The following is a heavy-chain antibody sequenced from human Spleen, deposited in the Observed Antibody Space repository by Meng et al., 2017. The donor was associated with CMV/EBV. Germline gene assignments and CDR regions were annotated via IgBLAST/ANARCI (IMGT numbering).Heavy chain of an antibody. CDR1: VYSNSAA. V-gene: IGHV6-1*01. CDR2: TYYRSKWYN. D-gene: IGHD6-19*01. J-gene: IGHJ5*02. CDR3: ARENLYSSGRRWFDP. Sequence: VYSNSAAWNWIRQSPSRGLEWLGRTYYRSKWYNDYAVSVKSRITINPDTSKNQFSLQLNSVTPEDTAVYYCARENLYSSGRRWFDPWGQGTLVTVSS.